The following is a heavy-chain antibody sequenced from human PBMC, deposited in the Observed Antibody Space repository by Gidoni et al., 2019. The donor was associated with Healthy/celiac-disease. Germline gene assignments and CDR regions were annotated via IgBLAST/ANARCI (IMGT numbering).Heavy chain of an antibody. Sequence: QMQLVQSGPEVKKPGTSVKVSCKASGFNFTSSAVQWVRQARGQRLEWIGWIVVGSGNTNYAQKFQERVTITRDMSTSTAYMELSSLRSEDTAVYYCAAGRASSSWYGNFDYWGQGTLVTVSS. D-gene: IGHD6-13*01. J-gene: IGHJ4*02. CDR2: IVVGSGNT. CDR3: AAGRASSSWYGNFDY. CDR1: GFNFTSSA. V-gene: IGHV1-58*01.